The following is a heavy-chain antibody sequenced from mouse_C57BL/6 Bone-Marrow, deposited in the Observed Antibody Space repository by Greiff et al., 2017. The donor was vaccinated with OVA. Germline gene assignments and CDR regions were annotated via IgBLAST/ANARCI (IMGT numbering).Heavy chain of an antibody. Sequence: QVQLQQPGAELVMPGASVKLSCKASGYTFTSYWMHWVKQRPGQGLEWIGELDPSDSYTNYNQKFKGKSTLTVDKSSSTAYMQLSSLTSEDSAVYYCARGGYYYALDYWGQGTSVTVSS. D-gene: IGHD2-2*01. V-gene: IGHV1-69*01. CDR1: GYTFTSYW. CDR3: ARGGYYYALDY. CDR2: LDPSDSYT. J-gene: IGHJ4*01.